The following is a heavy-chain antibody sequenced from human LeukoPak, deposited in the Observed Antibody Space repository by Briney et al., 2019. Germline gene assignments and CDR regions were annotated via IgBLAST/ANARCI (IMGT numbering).Heavy chain of an antibody. CDR3: AKDLSRYYYGDYAFDY. J-gene: IGHJ4*02. Sequence: GGSLRLSCAASGFTFSYYGMHWVRQAPGKGLDWVAFISYDGSSKYYADSVKGRFTISRDNSKNTLYLQMNSLSAEDTAVYYCAKDLSRYYYGDYAFDYWGQGTLVTVSS. V-gene: IGHV3-30*18. D-gene: IGHD4-17*01. CDR1: GFTFSYYG. CDR2: ISYDGSSK.